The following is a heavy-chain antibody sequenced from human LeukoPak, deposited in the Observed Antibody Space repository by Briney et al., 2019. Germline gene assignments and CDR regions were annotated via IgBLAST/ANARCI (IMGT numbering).Heavy chain of an antibody. CDR2: IRWNSDII. D-gene: IGHD2-21*01. Sequence: SLRLSCAASGFTFSSYGMHWVRQAPGKGLEWVSGIRWNSDIIGYADSVKGRFTISRDNAKNSLYLQMNSLRAEDTALYYCGREDWFDYWGQGTLVTVSS. J-gene: IGHJ4*02. V-gene: IGHV3-9*01. CDR1: GFTFSSYG. CDR3: GREDWFDY.